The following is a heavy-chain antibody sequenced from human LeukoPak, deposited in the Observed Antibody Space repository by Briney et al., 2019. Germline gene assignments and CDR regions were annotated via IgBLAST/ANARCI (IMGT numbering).Heavy chain of an antibody. CDR2: ICYSGST. CDR1: GGSISSYY. D-gene: IGHD1-26*01. J-gene: IGHJ4*02. V-gene: IGHV4-59*01. CDR3: ARGELTRGYFDY. Sequence: SETLSLTCTVSGGSISSYYWSWIRQPPGKGLEWIGYICYSGSTNYNPSLKSRVTISVDTSKNQFSLKLSSVTAADTAVYYCARGELTRGYFDYWGQGTLVTVSS.